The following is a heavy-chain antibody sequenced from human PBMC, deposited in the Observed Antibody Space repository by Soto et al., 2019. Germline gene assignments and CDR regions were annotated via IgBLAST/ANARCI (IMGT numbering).Heavy chain of an antibody. CDR2: ITWNGGNT. J-gene: IGHJ6*02. Sequence: GGSLRLSCAASGFRFDDYNIHWVRQAPGRGLEWVSLITWNGGNTYYADSVKGRFTISRDGTTKSVSLQMTSLKTEDTGLYYCARETLSFGSALDVWGQGTAVTVSS. V-gene: IGHV3-43*01. D-gene: IGHD3-3*01. CDR1: GFRFDDYN. CDR3: ARETLSFGSALDV.